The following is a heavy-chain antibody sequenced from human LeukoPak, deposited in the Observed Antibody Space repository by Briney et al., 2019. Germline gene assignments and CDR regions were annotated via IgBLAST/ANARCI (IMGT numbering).Heavy chain of an antibody. D-gene: IGHD6-19*01. V-gene: IGHV4-39*01. Sequence: SETQSLTCTVSGGSISSSSYYWGWIRQPPGKGLEWIGSIYYSGSTYYNPSLKSRVTISVDTSKNQFSLKLSSVTAADTAVYYCARPGSSGWYRAFDIWGQGTMVTVSS. CDR1: GGSISSSSYY. CDR2: IYYSGST. CDR3: ARPGSSGWYRAFDI. J-gene: IGHJ3*02.